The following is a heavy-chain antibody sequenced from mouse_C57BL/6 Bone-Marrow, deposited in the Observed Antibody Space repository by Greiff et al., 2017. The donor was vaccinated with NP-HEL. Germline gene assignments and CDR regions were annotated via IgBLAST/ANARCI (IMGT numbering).Heavy chain of an antibody. CDR2: IYPRSGNT. CDR1: GYTFTSYG. D-gene: IGHD1-1*01. CDR3: ARSSSSYNY. V-gene: IGHV1-81*01. J-gene: IGHJ2*01. Sequence: QVQLKQSGAELARPGASVKLSCKASGYTFTSYGISWVKQRTGQGLEWIGEIYPRSGNTYYNEKFKGKATLTADKSSSTAYMELRSLTSEDSAVYFCARSSSSYNYWGQGTTLTVSS.